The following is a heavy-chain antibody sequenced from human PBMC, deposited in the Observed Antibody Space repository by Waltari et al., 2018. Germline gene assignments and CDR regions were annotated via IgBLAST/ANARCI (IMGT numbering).Heavy chain of an antibody. CDR2: IYHSGST. CDR3: ARQGSDDSSSPGYSSGWYLGY. Sequence: QVQLQESGPGLVKPSETLSLTCAVSGYSISSGYYWGWIRQHPGKGRELIGSIYHSGSTHYNLSLKSRVTISVDTSKNQFSLKLSSVTAADTAVYYCARQGSDDSSSPGYSSGWYLGYWGQGTLVTVSS. D-gene: IGHD6-19*01. V-gene: IGHV4-38-2*01. CDR1: GYSISSGYY. J-gene: IGHJ4*02.